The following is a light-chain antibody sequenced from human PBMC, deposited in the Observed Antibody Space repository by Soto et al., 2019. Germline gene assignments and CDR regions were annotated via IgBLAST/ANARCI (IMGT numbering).Light chain of an antibody. CDR2: GNS. CDR3: QSYDSSLTGAV. CDR1: SSNIGAGYD. Sequence: QSVLTQPPSVSGAPGQRATISCTGSSSNIGAGYDVYWYQQLPGTAPKLLIYGNSKRPSGVPERFSGSKSATSASLAITGLQAEDEADYYCQSYDSSLTGAVFGGGTKVTVL. J-gene: IGLJ2*01. V-gene: IGLV1-40*01.